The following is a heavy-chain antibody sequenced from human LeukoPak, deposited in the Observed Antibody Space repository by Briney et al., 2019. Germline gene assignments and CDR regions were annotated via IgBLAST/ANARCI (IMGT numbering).Heavy chain of an antibody. V-gene: IGHV3-48*02. CDR2: IGSGGSPI. CDR3: ARDYATAFDI. CDR1: GFTFNTYS. D-gene: IGHD3-16*01. Sequence: GGSLRLSCAASGFTFNTYSMNCVRQAPGKGLEWVSYIGSGGSPIYYADSVKGLLTISRDNAKNSLYLQMNSLRDEDTAVYYCARDYATAFDIWGHGTMVTVSS. J-gene: IGHJ3*02.